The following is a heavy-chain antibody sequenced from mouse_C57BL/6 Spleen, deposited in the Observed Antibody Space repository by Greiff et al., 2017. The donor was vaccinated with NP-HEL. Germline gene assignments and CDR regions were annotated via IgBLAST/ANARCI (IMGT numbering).Heavy chain of an antibody. J-gene: IGHJ3*01. CDR2: IDPSDSYT. Sequence: VQLQQPGAELVMPGASVKLSCKASGYTFTSYWMHWVKQRPGQGLEWIGEIDPSDSYTNYNQKFKGKSTLTVDKSSSTAYMQLSSLTSEDSAVYYCARDDGSSFAYWGQGTLVTVSA. CDR3: ARDDGSSFAY. CDR1: GYTFTSYW. V-gene: IGHV1-69*01. D-gene: IGHD1-1*01.